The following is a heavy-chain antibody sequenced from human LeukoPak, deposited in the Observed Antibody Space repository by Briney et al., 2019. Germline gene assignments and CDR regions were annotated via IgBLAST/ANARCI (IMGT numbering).Heavy chain of an antibody. CDR3: ARVSSKTMVRAIITKKNYYYYYMDV. J-gene: IGHJ6*03. CDR1: GFTFSSYW. Sequence: GRSLRLSCAASGFTFSSYWMSWVRQAPGQGLEWVANIKQDGSEKYYVDSVKGRFTISRDNAKNSLYVQMNSLRAEDTAVYYCARVSSKTMVRAIITKKNYYYYYMDVWGKGTTVTISS. V-gene: IGHV3-7*01. CDR2: IKQDGSEK. D-gene: IGHD3-10*01.